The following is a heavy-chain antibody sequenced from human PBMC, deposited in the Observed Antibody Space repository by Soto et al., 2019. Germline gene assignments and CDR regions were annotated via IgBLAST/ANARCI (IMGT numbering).Heavy chain of an antibody. CDR3: AKGAFAVGGTNYFFDY. V-gene: IGHV3-23*01. D-gene: IGHD1-26*01. J-gene: IGHJ4*02. CDR2: ISGGGGGT. CDR1: GFTFSSYA. Sequence: EVQLLESGGDLEQPGGSLRLSCAASGFTFSSYAMNWVRQAPGKGLEWVSSISGGGGGTYYADAVKGRFTISRDNSQNMLYLQMKSLRAEDTAEYYCAKGAFAVGGTNYFFDYWGEGTLVTVSS.